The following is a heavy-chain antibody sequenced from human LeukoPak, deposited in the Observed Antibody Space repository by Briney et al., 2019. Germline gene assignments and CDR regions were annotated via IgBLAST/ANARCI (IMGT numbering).Heavy chain of an antibody. V-gene: IGHV1-69*05. J-gene: IGHJ4*02. Sequence: ASVKVSCKASGGTFSSYAISWVRQAPGQGLEWMGGIIPIFGTANYAQKFQGRVAITTDESTSTAYMELSSLRSEDTAVYYCARTRTPTYYYDSSGYFPFDYWGQETLVTVSS. CDR1: GGTFSSYA. CDR2: IIPIFGTA. CDR3: ARTRTPTYYYDSSGYFPFDY. D-gene: IGHD3-22*01.